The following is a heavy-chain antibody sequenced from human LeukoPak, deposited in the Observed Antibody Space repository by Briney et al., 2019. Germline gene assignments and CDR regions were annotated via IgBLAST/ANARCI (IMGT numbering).Heavy chain of an antibody. Sequence: GSLRLSCAASGFTFSSFGMHWVRQAPGKGLEWVAVIWYDGSNKYYADSVKGRFTISRDNSKNTLYLQMNSLRAEDTAVYYWARDESSGYLHFDYWGQGTLVIVSS. CDR3: ARDESSGYLHFDY. CDR2: IWYDGSNK. J-gene: IGHJ4*02. V-gene: IGHV3-33*01. D-gene: IGHD3-22*01. CDR1: GFTFSSFG.